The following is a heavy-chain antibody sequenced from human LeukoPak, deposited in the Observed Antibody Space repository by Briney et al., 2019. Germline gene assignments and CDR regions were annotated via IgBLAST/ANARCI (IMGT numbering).Heavy chain of an antibody. CDR3: ARESPYYDILTGYSLNFFDY. D-gene: IGHD3-9*01. CDR1: GGSISSYY. V-gene: IGHV4-59*01. J-gene: IGHJ4*03. CDR2: IYYSGST. Sequence: SETLSLTCTVSGGSISSYYWSWIRQPPGKGLEWIGYIYYSGSTNYNPSLKSRVTISVDTSKNQFSLKLSSVTAADTAVYYCARESPYYDILTGYSLNFFDYWGNGTMVSVSS.